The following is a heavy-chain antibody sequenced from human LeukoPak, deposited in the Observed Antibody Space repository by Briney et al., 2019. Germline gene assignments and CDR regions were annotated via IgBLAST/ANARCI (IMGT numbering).Heavy chain of an antibody. D-gene: IGHD6-13*01. Sequence: SETLSLTCAVYGGSFNGYYWSWIRQPPGKGLEWIGEINHSGSTNYNPSLKSRVTISVDTSKNQFSLKLNSVTAADTAVYYCARVSSSWPHYYFDYWGQGTRVTASS. CDR1: GGSFNGYY. V-gene: IGHV4-34*01. J-gene: IGHJ4*02. CDR3: ARVSSSWPHYYFDY. CDR2: INHSGST.